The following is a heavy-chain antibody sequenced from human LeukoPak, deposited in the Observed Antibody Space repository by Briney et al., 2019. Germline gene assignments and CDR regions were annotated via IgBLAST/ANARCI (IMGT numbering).Heavy chain of an antibody. V-gene: IGHV4-38-2*02. CDR3: ARDTDYSSSSFDY. CDR2: IYHSGST. J-gene: IGHJ4*02. CDR1: GGSISSYY. Sequence: SETLSLTCTVSGGSISSYYWGWIRQPPGKGLEWIGSIYHSGSTYYNPSLKSRVTISVDTSKNQFSLKLSSVTAADTAVYYCARDTDYSSSSFDYWGQGTLVTVSS. D-gene: IGHD6-6*01.